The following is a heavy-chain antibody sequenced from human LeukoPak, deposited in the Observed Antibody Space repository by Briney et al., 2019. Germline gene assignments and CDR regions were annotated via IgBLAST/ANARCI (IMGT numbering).Heavy chain of an antibody. D-gene: IGHD5-24*01. J-gene: IGHJ4*02. CDR1: GGTFSSYA. V-gene: IGHV1-69*05. CDR3: ARGGRRWLPPDY. Sequence: GASVKVSCKASGGTFSSYAISWVRQAPGQGLEWMGGIIPIFGTANYAQKFQGRVTITTDESTSTAYTELSSLRSEDTAVYYCARGGRRWLPPDYWGQGTLVTVSS. CDR2: IIPIFGTA.